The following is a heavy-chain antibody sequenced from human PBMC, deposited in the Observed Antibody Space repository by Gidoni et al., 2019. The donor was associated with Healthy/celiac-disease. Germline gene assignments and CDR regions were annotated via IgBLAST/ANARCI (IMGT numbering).Heavy chain of an antibody. CDR2: ISAYNGNT. J-gene: IGHJ2*01. D-gene: IGHD2-15*01. Sequence: QVQLVQSGAEVKKPGASVKVSCKASGSTFTSYGISWVRQAPGQGLEWMGWISAYNGNTNYAQKLQGRVTMTTDTSTSTAYMELRSLRSDDTAVYYCASWSTYCSGGSCYPKGYFDLWGRGTLVTVSS. CDR1: GSTFTSYG. V-gene: IGHV1-18*01. CDR3: ASWSTYCSGGSCYPKGYFDL.